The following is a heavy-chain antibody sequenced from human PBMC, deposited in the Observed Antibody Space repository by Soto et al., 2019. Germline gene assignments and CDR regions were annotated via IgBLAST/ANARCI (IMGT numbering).Heavy chain of an antibody. V-gene: IGHV3-23*01. CDR3: AHPRGYGVFDAYDI. Sequence: GGSLRLSCAASGFTFSTYAMSWVRQAPGKGLEWVSAISAGGGSTYYADSVKGRFTISRDNSINMLYLQMNSLGTDDTAVYYCAHPRGYGVFDAYDIWGQGAMVTVSS. CDR2: ISAGGGST. D-gene: IGHD4-17*01. CDR1: GFTFSTYA. J-gene: IGHJ3*02.